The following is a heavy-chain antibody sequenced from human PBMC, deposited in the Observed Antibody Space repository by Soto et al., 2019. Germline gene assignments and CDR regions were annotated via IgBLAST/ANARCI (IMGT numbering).Heavy chain of an antibody. V-gene: IGHV3-23*01. J-gene: IGHJ6*03. CDR2: ISGSGGST. D-gene: IGHD3-10*01. CDR3: GRGGASGANYYYSMAV. CDR1: GFTFSSYA. Sequence: EVQLLESGGGLVQPGGSLRLSCAASGFTFSSYAMSWVRQAPGKGLEWVSAISGSGGSTYYADSVKGRFTISRDNSKKPLYLKMNSGRAENTAVYYWGRGGASGANYYYSMAVGGKGTTVTVS.